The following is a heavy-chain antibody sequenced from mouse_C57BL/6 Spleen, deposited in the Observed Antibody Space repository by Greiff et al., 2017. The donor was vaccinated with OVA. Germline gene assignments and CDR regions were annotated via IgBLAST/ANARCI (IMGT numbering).Heavy chain of an antibody. V-gene: IGHV6-3*01. D-gene: IGHD2-10*01. J-gene: IGHJ4*01. CDR1: GFTFSNYW. CDR2: IRLKSDNYAT. CDR3: ALLGAMDY. Sequence: EVQGVESGGGLVQPGGSMKLSCVASGFTFSNYWMNWVRQSPEKGLEWVAQIRLKSDNYATHYAESVKGRFTISRDDSKSSVYLQMNNLRAEDTGIYYCALLGAMDYWGQGTSVTVSS.